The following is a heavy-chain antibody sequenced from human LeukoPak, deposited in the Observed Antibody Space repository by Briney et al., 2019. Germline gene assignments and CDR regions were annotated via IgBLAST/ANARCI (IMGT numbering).Heavy chain of an antibody. Sequence: PSETLSLTCTVSGGSISSSSYYWGWIRQPPGTELEWIGSIYYSGSTYYNPSLKSRVTISVDTSKNQFSLKLSSVTAADTAVYYCARMNVAAAGFDYWGQGTLVTVSS. D-gene: IGHD6-13*01. J-gene: IGHJ4*02. CDR3: ARMNVAAAGFDY. CDR1: GGSISSSSYY. V-gene: IGHV4-39*07. CDR2: IYYSGST.